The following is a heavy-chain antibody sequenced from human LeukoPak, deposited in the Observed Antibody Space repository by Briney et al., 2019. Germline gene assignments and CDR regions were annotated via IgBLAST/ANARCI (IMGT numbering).Heavy chain of an antibody. Sequence: PRGSLRLSCAASGFTLTNAWMHWVRQAPGKGLEWVGRIKSKTDGGTTDCAAPVKGRFAISRDDSNNTLSLQMNSLKTEDTAVYYCTTAQWLGAHWGQGTLVTVSS. CDR3: TTAQWLGAH. J-gene: IGHJ4*02. CDR2: IKSKTDGGTT. V-gene: IGHV3-15*01. D-gene: IGHD6-19*01. CDR1: GFTLTNAW.